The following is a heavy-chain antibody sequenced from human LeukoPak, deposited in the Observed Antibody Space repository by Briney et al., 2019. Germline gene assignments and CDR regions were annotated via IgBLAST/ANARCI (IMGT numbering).Heavy chain of an antibody. CDR3: ARVYSSGWYNV. D-gene: IGHD6-19*01. Sequence: GGSLRLSCTASGFTFSSYWMSWVRQAPGKGLEWVANIKEDGSGKYYVDSVKGRFTISRDNAKNSLYLHMNSLRAEDTAVYYCARVYSSGWYNVWGQGTIVTVSS. V-gene: IGHV3-7*01. CDR2: IKEDGSGK. J-gene: IGHJ3*01. CDR1: GFTFSSYW.